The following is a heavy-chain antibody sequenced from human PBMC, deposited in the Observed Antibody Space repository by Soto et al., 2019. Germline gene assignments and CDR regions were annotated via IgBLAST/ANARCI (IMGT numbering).Heavy chain of an antibody. V-gene: IGHV1-3*02. Sequence: QVQLVQSGAEGKKPGASVRVSCKASGYTLTTYAIHWLRQAPGPRPEWMGWSNAGNGDTKYSQEFQGRVTLTRDTSASTSYMELSSLRSEDMAVYYCARESRGSYDYWGQGTLVTVSS. J-gene: IGHJ4*02. CDR2: SNAGNGDT. CDR1: GYTLTTYA. D-gene: IGHD3-16*01. CDR3: ARESRGSYDY.